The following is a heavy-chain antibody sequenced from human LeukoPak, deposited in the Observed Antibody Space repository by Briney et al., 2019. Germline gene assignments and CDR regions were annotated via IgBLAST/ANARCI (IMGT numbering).Heavy chain of an antibody. CDR1: GGSISSYY. V-gene: IGHV4-59*12. Sequence: SETLSLTCTVSGGSISSYYWSWIRRPTGKGLEWSGYVFHSGSTNYNPSLKSRVTISVDTSKNQISLKLTSVTAADTAVYYCARERGNLRGDAFDIWGQGTMVTVSS. CDR2: VFHSGST. D-gene: IGHD1-26*01. CDR3: ARERGNLRGDAFDI. J-gene: IGHJ3*02.